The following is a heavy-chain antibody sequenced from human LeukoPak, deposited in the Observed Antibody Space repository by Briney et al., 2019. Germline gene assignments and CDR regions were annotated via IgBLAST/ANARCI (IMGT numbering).Heavy chain of an antibody. CDR1: GGSISSGSYY. Sequence: SETLSLTCTVSGGSISSGSYYWSWIRQPAGKGLEWIGRIYTSGSTNYHPSLKSRLTISVDTSKNQFSLKLSSVTAADTAVYYCARDVVVTAYFDYWGQGTLVTVSS. J-gene: IGHJ4*02. V-gene: IGHV4-61*02. CDR2: IYTSGST. CDR3: ARDVVVTAYFDY. D-gene: IGHD2-21*02.